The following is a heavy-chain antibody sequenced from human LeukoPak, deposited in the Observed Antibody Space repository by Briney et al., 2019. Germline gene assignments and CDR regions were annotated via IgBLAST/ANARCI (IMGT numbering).Heavy chain of an antibody. V-gene: IGHV4-34*01. CDR3: ARGRPDDCSSTSCQAQNDY. Sequence: SETLSLTCAVYGGSFSGYYWNWIRQPPGKGLEWIGEINHSGITNHNPSLKSRVTISVDTSKNQFSLKLSSVTAADTAVYYCARGRPDDCSSTSCQAQNDYWGQGTLVTVSS. CDR1: GGSFSGYY. J-gene: IGHJ4*02. CDR2: INHSGIT. D-gene: IGHD2-2*01.